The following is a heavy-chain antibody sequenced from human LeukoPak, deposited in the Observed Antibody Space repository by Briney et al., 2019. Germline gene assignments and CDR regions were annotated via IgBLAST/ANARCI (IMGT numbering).Heavy chain of an antibody. Sequence: SETLSLTCTVSGGSISSYYWSWIRQPPGKGLEWIGYIYYSGSINYNPSLKSRVTISVDTSKNQFSLKLSPVTAADTAVYYCARGYSSSWTPNDAFDIWGQGTMVTVSS. V-gene: IGHV4-59*01. D-gene: IGHD6-13*01. CDR3: ARGYSSSWTPNDAFDI. CDR2: IYYSGSI. CDR1: GGSISSYY. J-gene: IGHJ3*02.